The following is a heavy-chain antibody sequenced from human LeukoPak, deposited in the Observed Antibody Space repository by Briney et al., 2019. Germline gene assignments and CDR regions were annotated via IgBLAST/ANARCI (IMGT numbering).Heavy chain of an antibody. CDR3: ATGGRELLFAGDHV. J-gene: IGHJ4*02. V-gene: IGHV3-53*01. CDR2: IYSGGST. D-gene: IGHD3-10*01. CDR1: GFTFSSYA. Sequence: GGSLRLSCAASGFTFSSYAMSWVRQAPGKGLEWVSVIYSGGSTYYPDSVKGRFTISRDNSKNTLYLQMNSLRAEDTAVYYCATGGRELLFAGDHVWGQGTLVTVSS.